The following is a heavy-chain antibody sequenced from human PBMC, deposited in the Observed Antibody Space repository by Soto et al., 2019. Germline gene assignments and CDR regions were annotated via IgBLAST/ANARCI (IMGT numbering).Heavy chain of an antibody. CDR3: ARDRVFVVVPAAIRGASYGMDV. CDR1: GFTFSSYA. V-gene: IGHV3-30-3*01. Sequence: QVQLVESGGGVVQPGRSLRLSCAASGFTFSSYAMHWVRQAPGKGLEWVAVISYDGSNKYYADSVKGRFTISRDNSKNTLYLQMNSLRAEDTAVYYCARDRVFVVVPAAIRGASYGMDVWGQGTTVTVSS. CDR2: ISYDGSNK. D-gene: IGHD2-2*02. J-gene: IGHJ6*02.